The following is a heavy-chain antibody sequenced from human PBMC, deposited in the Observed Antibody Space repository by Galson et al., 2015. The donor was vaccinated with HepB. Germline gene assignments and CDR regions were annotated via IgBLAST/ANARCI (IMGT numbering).Heavy chain of an antibody. V-gene: IGHV1-69*13. CDR2: IIPIFTSA. J-gene: IGHJ3*02. D-gene: IGHD1-26*01. CDR1: GGTFNHYA. Sequence: SVKVSCKASGGTFNHYAINWVRQAPGQGLEWMGGIIPIFTSANYAQRFHGRVTITADESTSTVHMELSSLRSEDTALYFCARDKEPLHSETYLGAFDIWGQGTMVIVSS. CDR3: ARDKEPLHSETYLGAFDI.